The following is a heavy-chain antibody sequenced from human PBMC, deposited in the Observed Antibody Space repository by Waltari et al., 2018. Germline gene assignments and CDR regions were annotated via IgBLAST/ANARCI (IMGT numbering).Heavy chain of an antibody. Sequence: QVQLQESGPGLVKPSETLSLTCTVSGGSISPYYWSWFRQAPGKGLEWIGYIFYSGTTNYNPSLQSRRTISLDTSNNQFSLKLRSVTAADTAVYYCARHPSASATSYDPWGQGTLVTVSS. CDR2: IFYSGTT. V-gene: IGHV4-59*08. D-gene: IGHD3-3*01. CDR3: ARHPSASATSYDP. CDR1: GGSISPYY. J-gene: IGHJ5*02.